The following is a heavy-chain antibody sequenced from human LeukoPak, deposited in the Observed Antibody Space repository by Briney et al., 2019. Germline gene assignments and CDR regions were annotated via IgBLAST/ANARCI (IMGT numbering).Heavy chain of an antibody. J-gene: IGHJ4*02. D-gene: IGHD6-13*01. CDR3: ATGYRAAAGYFDY. CDR2: FDPEDGET. V-gene: IGHV1-24*01. CDR1: GYTLTELS. Sequence: ASVKVSCKVSGYTLTELSMHWVRQAPGKGLEWMGGFDPEDGETIYAQKFRGRVTMTEDTSTDTAYMELSSLRSEDTAVYYCATGYRAAAGYFDYWGQGTLVTVSS.